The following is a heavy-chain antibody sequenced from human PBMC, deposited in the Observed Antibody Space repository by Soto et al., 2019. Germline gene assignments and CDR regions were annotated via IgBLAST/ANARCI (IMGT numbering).Heavy chain of an antibody. D-gene: IGHD3-22*01. CDR2: IYHSGSS. Sequence: QVALQESGPGLVKPSGTLSLTCAVCCNSISTTNWWSWVRQSPGKGLEWIGEIYHSGSSNYNPSHKSRVTITLDKSKNQFYLRVTSVTAAETVVYYCARDVGFHYDGSPSGRFAFWGQGTLVIVSS. V-gene: IGHV4-4*02. CDR1: CNSISTTNW. CDR3: ARDVGFHYDGSPSGRFAF. J-gene: IGHJ4*02.